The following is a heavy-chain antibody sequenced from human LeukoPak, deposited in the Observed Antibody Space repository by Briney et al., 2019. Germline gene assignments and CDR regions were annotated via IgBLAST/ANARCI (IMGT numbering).Heavy chain of an antibody. D-gene: IGHD6-13*01. CDR1: GFTFSNYA. CDR3: ANRLSSSSTWYYCDY. J-gene: IGHJ4*02. CDR2: ITSGENT. V-gene: IGHV3-23*01. Sequence: GGSLRLSCAASGFTFSNYAMNWVRQAPGKGLEWVSTITSGENTYYADSVKGRFTISGDNSRNTLYLQMNSLRAEDTAVYYCANRLSSSSTWYYCDYWGQGTLVTVSS.